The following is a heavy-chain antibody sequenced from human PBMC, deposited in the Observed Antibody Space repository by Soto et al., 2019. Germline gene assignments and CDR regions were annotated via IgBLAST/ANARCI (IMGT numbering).Heavy chain of an antibody. CDR1: GFTFDDYA. CDR3: AKLTVTRYCSGGSCWTRDS. Sequence: EVQLVESGGGLVQPGRSLRLSCAASGFTFDDYAMHWVRQAPGKGLEWVSGISWNSGSIGYADSLKGRFTISRDNAKNYLYLQMTSLRAEDTALYYCAKLTVTRYCSGGSCWTRDSWGQGTLVTVSS. CDR2: ISWNSGSI. D-gene: IGHD2-15*01. V-gene: IGHV3-9*01. J-gene: IGHJ4*02.